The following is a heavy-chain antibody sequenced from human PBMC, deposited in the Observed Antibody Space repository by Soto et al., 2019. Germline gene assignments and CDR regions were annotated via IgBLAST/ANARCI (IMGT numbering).Heavy chain of an antibody. Sequence: QVQLVQSEAEVKKPGASVKVSCKASGYTFTSYGISWVRQAPGQGLEWMGWISAYDGNTNYAQKLQGRVTLTTDTSTSTAYMEVRSLRSDDTAVYYCARGVTMVRGLTLFYFDYWGQGTLVTVSS. CDR1: GYTFTSYG. V-gene: IGHV1-18*01. CDR3: ARGVTMVRGLTLFYFDY. D-gene: IGHD3-10*01. CDR2: ISAYDGNT. J-gene: IGHJ4*02.